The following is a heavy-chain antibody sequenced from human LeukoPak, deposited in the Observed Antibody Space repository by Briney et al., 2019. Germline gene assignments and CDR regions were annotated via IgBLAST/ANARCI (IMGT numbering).Heavy chain of an antibody. Sequence: PGGSLRLSCAASGFSFSDHWMTWVRQAPGKGPEWVANIKQDGSETYYVDSVRGRFTISRDNAKNSLYLQMSSLRAEDTAIYYSARDPYDRGGYGAFDLWGLGTTITVSS. J-gene: IGHJ3*01. V-gene: IGHV3-7*01. CDR3: ARDPYDRGGYGAFDL. D-gene: IGHD3-22*01. CDR2: IKQDGSET. CDR1: GFSFSDHW.